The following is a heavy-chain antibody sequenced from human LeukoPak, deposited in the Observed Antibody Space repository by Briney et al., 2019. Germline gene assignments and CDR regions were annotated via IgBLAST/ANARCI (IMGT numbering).Heavy chain of an antibody. Sequence: SQTLSLTCTVSGGSISSGSYYWSWIRQPAGKGLEWIGRIYTSGSTNYNPSLKSRVTISVDTSKNQFSLKLSSVTAADTAVYYCARSSYHCSSTSCYDDAFDYWGQGTLVTVSS. V-gene: IGHV4-61*02. J-gene: IGHJ4*02. D-gene: IGHD2-2*01. CDR3: ARSSYHCSSTSCYDDAFDY. CDR1: GGSISSGSYY. CDR2: IYTSGST.